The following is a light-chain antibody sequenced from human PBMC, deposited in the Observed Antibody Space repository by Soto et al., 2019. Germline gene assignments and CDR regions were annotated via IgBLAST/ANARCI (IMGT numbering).Light chain of an antibody. J-gene: IGKJ2*01. CDR2: VAS. CDR1: QSVSSN. Sequence: EIVMTQSPATLSVSPGERATLSCRASQSVSSNLAWYQQKPGQAPRLLIYVASTMATGIPARFSGSGSGTEFTLTISSLQSGDFAVYYCQQYNNWPYTFGQGTKLEIK. CDR3: QQYNNWPYT. V-gene: IGKV3-15*01.